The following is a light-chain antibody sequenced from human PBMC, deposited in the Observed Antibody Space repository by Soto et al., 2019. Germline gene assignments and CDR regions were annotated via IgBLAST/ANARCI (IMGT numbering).Light chain of an antibody. Sequence: VLTQSPGTLSLSPGERATLSCRASQSVRSSYLAWYQQKPGQAPRLLIYGGSNGATGIPDRFSGSGSGTDFTLTISRLEPEDSAVYFCHQYDWSPKYTFGQGTKLEIK. V-gene: IGKV3-20*01. J-gene: IGKJ2*01. CDR3: HQYDWSPKYT. CDR2: GGS. CDR1: QSVRSSY.